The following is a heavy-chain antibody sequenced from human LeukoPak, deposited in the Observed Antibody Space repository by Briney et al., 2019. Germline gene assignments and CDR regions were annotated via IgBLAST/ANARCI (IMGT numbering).Heavy chain of an antibody. J-gene: IGHJ4*02. CDR2: LFSGAST. CDR3: TRDPVTYCGGDC. D-gene: IGHD2-21*01. CDR1: GFTFSSYG. V-gene: IGHV3-NL1*01. Sequence: QTGGSLRLSCAASGFTFSSYGMHWVRQAPGKGLEWLSVLFSGASTNYADSVKGRFTISRDQSKNTLFLQMNNLRVEDTAVYYCTRDPVTYCGGDCWGQGTLVTVSS.